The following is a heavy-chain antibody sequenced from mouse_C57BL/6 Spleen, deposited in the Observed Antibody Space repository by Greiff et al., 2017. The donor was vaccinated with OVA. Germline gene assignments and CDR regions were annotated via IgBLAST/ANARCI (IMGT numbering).Heavy chain of an antibody. J-gene: IGHJ1*03. CDR1: GYAFSSSW. CDR2: IYPGDGDT. D-gene: IGHD1-1*01. CDR3: AGRENGSSNWYFDV. Sequence: VKLQQSGPELVKPGASVKISCKASGYAFSSSWMNWVKQRPGKGLEWIGRIYPGDGDTNYNGKFKGKATLTADKSSSTAYMQLSSLTSEDSAVYFGAGRENGSSNWYFDVWGTGTTVTVSA. V-gene: IGHV1-82*01.